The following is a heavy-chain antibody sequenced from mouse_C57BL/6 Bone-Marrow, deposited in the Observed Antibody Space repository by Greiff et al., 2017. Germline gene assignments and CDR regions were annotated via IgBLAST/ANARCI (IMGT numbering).Heavy chain of an antibody. Sequence: QVQLKESGAELARPGASVKLSCKASGYTFTSYGISWVKQRNGQGLEWIGEIHPRSGNTYYNEKFKGKATLTADKSSSTAYMELRSLTSEDSAVYFCARDVSTQYYFDYWGQGTTLTVSS. J-gene: IGHJ2*01. CDR1: GYTFTSYG. D-gene: IGHD5-1*01. V-gene: IGHV1-81*01. CDR3: ARDVSTQYYFDY. CDR2: IHPRSGNT.